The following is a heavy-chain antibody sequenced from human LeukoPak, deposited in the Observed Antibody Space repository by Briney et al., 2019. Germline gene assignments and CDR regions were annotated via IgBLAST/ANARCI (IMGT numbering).Heavy chain of an antibody. V-gene: IGHV4-59*08. CDR2: IYYSGST. CDR1: GGSMSSYY. D-gene: IGHD5-24*01. CDR3: ATQRRDGYNSFDY. J-gene: IGHJ4*02. Sequence: SETLSLTCTVSGGSMSSYYWSWIRQPPGKGLEWIGYIYYSGSTNYNPSLKSRVTISVDTSKNQFSLKLSSVTAADTAVYYCATQRRDGYNSFDYWGQGTLVTVSS.